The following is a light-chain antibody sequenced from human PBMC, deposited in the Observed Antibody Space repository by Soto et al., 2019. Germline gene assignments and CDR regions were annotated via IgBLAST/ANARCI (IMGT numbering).Light chain of an antibody. CDR3: QQYNNGYT. CDR2: GAS. J-gene: IGKJ2*01. Sequence: EIVMTQSPATLSVPPGERATLSCRASQSVSTKLAWYQQKPGQPSRLLIYGASTRATGIPARFSGSGSGTEFPLTISSLQSEDFAVYFCQQYNNGYTFGQGTKLEIK. V-gene: IGKV3-15*01. CDR1: QSVSTK.